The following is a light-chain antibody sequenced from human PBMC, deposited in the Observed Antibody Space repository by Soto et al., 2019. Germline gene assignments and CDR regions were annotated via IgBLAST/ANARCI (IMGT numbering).Light chain of an antibody. CDR1: SSDVGSYNY. CDR2: DVS. CDR3: NSYTSSSTYV. Sequence: QSLLTQPASVSGAPGQSSGISCTGTSSDVGSYNYVSWYQQHPGKAPKLMIYDVSNRPSGVSDRFSGSKSGNTASLTISGLQAEDEADYFCNSYTSSSTYVFGTGTKVTVL. J-gene: IGLJ1*01. V-gene: IGLV2-14*03.